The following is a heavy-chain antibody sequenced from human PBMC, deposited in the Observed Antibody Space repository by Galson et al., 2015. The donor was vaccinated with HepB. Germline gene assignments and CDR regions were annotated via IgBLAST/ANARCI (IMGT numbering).Heavy chain of an antibody. V-gene: IGHV3-11*06. J-gene: IGHJ3*02. CDR2: ITSSSTYT. CDR3: AREGLRHGAIDI. Sequence: SLRLSCAASGFTFRDDYMSWIRQAPGKGLEWVSYITSSSTYTNYADSVKGRFTISRDNAKNSLYLQMNSLRPEDTAVYYCAREGLRHGAIDIWGQGTMVTVSP. CDR1: GFTFRDDY. D-gene: IGHD3/OR15-3a*01.